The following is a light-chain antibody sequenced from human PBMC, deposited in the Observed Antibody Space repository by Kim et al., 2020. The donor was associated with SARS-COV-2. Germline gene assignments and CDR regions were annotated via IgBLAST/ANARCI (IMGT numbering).Light chain of an antibody. V-gene: IGLV3-25*03. Sequence: SYELTQPPSVSVSPGQTGRITCSGDALPNQYAYWYQQKPGQAPVLVIYKDSERPSGIPERFSGSSSGTTVTFTISGVQAEDEADYYCQSADSSGTYVVFGGGTQLTVL. CDR2: KDS. J-gene: IGLJ2*01. CDR1: ALPNQY. CDR3: QSADSSGTYVV.